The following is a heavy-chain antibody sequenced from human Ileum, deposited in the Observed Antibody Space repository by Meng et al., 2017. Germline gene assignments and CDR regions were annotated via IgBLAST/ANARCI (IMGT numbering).Heavy chain of an antibody. J-gene: IGHJ4*02. CDR3: ASGSGSLDY. V-gene: IGHV6-1*01. D-gene: IGHD3-3*01. CDR1: GGSVASNIAA. Sequence: QVPLQRLGPGLVRPSVTPARTGAGSGGSVASNIAAWNWIRQSPLRGLEWLGRTYYRSKWDSEYAVSVKSRISITPDTSKNQFSLQMNSVTPEDTAVYYCASGSGSLDYWGPGTLVTVSS. CDR2: TYYRSKWDS.